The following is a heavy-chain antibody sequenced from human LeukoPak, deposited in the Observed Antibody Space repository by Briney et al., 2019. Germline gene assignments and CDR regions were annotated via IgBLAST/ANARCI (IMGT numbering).Heavy chain of an antibody. Sequence: SVKVSCKASGGTFSSYAISWVRQAPGQGLEWVGRIIPILGIANYAQKFQGRVTITADKSTSTAYMELSSLRSEDTAVYYCAASLAGGGNFDDWGQGTLVTVSS. V-gene: IGHV1-69*04. CDR3: AASLAGGGNFDD. CDR1: GGTFSSYA. CDR2: IIPILGIA. D-gene: IGHD2-15*01. J-gene: IGHJ4*02.